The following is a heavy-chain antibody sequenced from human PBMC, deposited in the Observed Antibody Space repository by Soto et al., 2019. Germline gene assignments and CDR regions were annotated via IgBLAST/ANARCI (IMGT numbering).Heavy chain of an antibody. CDR2: INHSGST. CDR1: GGSFSGYY. J-gene: IGHJ4*02. Sequence: QVQLQQWGAGLLKPSETLSLTCAVYGGSFSGYYWSWIRQPPGKGLEWIGEINHSGSTNYNPSLKSRVTISVDTSKNQFSLKLSSVTAADTAVYYCARDPRGSKLDYWGQGTLVTVSS. V-gene: IGHV4-34*01. CDR3: ARDPRGSKLDY. D-gene: IGHD5-12*01.